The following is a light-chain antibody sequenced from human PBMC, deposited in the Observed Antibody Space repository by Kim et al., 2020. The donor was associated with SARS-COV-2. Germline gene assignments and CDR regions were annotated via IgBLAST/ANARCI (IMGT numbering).Light chain of an antibody. V-gene: IGKV1-39*01. Sequence: ASVGDRVTITCRTSQNIRNSLNWYQQPPGTSPNLLIYAASRVESGVPSRFSGRGSGIDFTLTISNLQHEDFTTYFYQQSHTMPFTFGGGTKVDIK. J-gene: IGKJ4*01. CDR3: QQSHTMPFT. CDR1: QNIRNS. CDR2: AAS.